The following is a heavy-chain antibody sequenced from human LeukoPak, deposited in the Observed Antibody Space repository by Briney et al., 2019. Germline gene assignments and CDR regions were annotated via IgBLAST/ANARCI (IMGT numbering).Heavy chain of an antibody. J-gene: IGHJ5*02. V-gene: IGHV4-59*01. CDR1: GGSISSYY. CDR2: IYYSGST. CDR3: ARTWYYDILTGYSEGWFDP. D-gene: IGHD3-9*01. Sequence: SQTLSLTCTVSGGSISSYYWSWIRQPPGKGLEWVGYIYYSGSTNYNPSLKSRVTISVDTSKNQLSLKLSSVTAADTAVYYCARTWYYDILTGYSEGWFDPWVQGTLVTVSS.